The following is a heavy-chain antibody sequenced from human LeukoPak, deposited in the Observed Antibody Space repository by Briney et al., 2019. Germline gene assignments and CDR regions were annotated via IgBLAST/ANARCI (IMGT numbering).Heavy chain of an antibody. CDR2: IYHSGST. D-gene: IGHD1-14*01. Sequence: PSETLSLTCTVSGGSISNYYWGWIRQPPGKGLEWIGSIYHSGSTYYNPSLKSRVTISVDTSKNQFSLKLSSVTAADTAVYYCASIRRDYYYYYMDVWGKGTTVTVSS. V-gene: IGHV4-38-2*02. J-gene: IGHJ6*03. CDR3: ASIRRDYYYYYMDV. CDR1: GGSISNYY.